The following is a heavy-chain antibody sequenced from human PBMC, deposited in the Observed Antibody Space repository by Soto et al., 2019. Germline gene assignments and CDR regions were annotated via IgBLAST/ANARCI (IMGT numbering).Heavy chain of an antibody. Sequence: GGSLRLSCAASGFTFSSYSMNWVRQAPGKGLEWVSSISSSSSYIYYADSVKGRFTISRDNAKNSPYLQMNSLRAEDTAVYYCARDVVATTRLYYFDYWGQGTLVTVSS. D-gene: IGHD5-12*01. CDR2: ISSSSSYI. CDR1: GFTFSSYS. J-gene: IGHJ4*02. V-gene: IGHV3-21*01. CDR3: ARDVVATTRLYYFDY.